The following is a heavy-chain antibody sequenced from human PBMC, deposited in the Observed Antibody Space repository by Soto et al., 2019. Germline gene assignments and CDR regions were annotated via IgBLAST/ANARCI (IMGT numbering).Heavy chain of an antibody. CDR3: AGAPPYYGSGSHV. V-gene: IGHV3-72*01. CDR2: IKNRANSYTT. D-gene: IGHD3-10*01. J-gene: IGHJ6*02. Sequence: GGSLRLSCEASGFSFRDHYMDWVRQAPGKGLEWVGRIKNRANSYTTEYAASVKGRFSISRDDSKNSVYLQMNSLTIEDTAVYYGAGAPPYYGSGSHVRGQGTTVTASS. CDR1: GFSFRDHY.